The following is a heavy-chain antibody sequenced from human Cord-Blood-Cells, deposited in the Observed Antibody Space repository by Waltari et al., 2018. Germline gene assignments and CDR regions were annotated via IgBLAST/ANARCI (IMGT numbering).Heavy chain of an antibody. D-gene: IGHD5-12*01. Sequence: LQLQASGPGLVKPSETLSLTCTVPGGSIRSSSYHRGWLRQPPRTGLGWIGSIYYSGSTYYNPSLKSRVTISVDTSKNQFSLKLSSVTAADTAVYYCAIAYGGYDYWGQGTLVTVSS. CDR1: GGSIRSSSYH. V-gene: IGHV4-39*01. CDR3: AIAYGGYDY. CDR2: IYYSGST. J-gene: IGHJ4*02.